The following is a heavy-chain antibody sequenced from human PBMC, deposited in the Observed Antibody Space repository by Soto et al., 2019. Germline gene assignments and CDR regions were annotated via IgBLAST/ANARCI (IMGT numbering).Heavy chain of an antibody. Sequence: GGSLRLSCAAAGFTFSSYGMHWVRQAPGKGLEGVAVIWYDGSRTNYADSVKGRFTISRDNSKNTLFLQMNGLRGEDTAVYYCAKEGHSYALDYWGKRALVTVSS. CDR3: AKEGHSYALDY. D-gene: IGHD3-16*01. V-gene: IGHV3-30*02. CDR1: GFTFSSYG. J-gene: IGHJ4*02. CDR2: IWYDGSRT.